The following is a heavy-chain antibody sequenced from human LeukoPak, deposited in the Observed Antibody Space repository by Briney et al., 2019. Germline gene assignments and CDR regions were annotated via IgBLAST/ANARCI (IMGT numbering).Heavy chain of an antibody. CDR3: ARVLCSGGSCYMSGFGY. Sequence: SETLSLTCTVSGVSISSSNSYWGWIRQPPGKGLEWIGSIYYSGNTYYNASLKSQVSISIDTSKNQFSLKLSSVTAADTAVYYCARVLCSGGSCYMSGFGYWGQGTLVTVSS. CDR1: GVSISSSNSY. J-gene: IGHJ4*02. D-gene: IGHD2-15*01. CDR2: IYYSGNT. V-gene: IGHV4-39*07.